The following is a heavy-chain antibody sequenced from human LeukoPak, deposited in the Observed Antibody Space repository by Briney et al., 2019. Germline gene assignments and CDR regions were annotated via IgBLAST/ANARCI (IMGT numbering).Heavy chain of an antibody. Sequence: GGSLRLSCAASGFTFDDHAMHWVRQAPGKGLEWVSGSSWNSGSIVYADSVKGRFTISRDNAKNTLFLQMNSLRAEDTAVYYCARQTGSGLFILPGGQGTLVTVSS. D-gene: IGHD3/OR15-3a*01. CDR2: SSWNSGSI. J-gene: IGHJ4*02. V-gene: IGHV3-9*01. CDR3: ARQTGSGLFILP. CDR1: GFTFDDHA.